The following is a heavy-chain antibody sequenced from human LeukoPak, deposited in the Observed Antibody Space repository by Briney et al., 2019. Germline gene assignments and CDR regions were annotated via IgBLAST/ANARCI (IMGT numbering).Heavy chain of an antibody. V-gene: IGHV3-30*02. Sequence: GGSLRLSCATSGFTFSSFGMHWVRQAPGKGLEWVAFIRYDGSNENYADAVKGRFTISRDNPKNTLYLQMNGLRTEDTAVYYCAKVSSGYGTAYYYVMDVWGKGTTVTVSS. CDR3: AKVSSGYGTAYYYVMDV. CDR2: IRYDGSNE. D-gene: IGHD5-12*01. CDR1: GFTFSSFG. J-gene: IGHJ6*04.